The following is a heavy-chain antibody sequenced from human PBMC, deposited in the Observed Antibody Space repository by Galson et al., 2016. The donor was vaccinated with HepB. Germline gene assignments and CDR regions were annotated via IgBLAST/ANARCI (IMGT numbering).Heavy chain of an antibody. CDR2: INQDGSEK. D-gene: IGHD3-22*01. V-gene: IGHV3-7*01. J-gene: IGHJ5*02. CDR1: GFTFSCYW. CDR3: ARGTGDYYGSRGYYSNNWFDP. Sequence: SLRLSCAASGFTFSCYWMSWVRQAPGKGLEWVANINQDGSEKNYVDSVKGRFTISRDNAKNSLYLQMNSLRAEDTAVYYCARGTGDYYGSRGYYSNNWFDPWGQGTLVTVSS.